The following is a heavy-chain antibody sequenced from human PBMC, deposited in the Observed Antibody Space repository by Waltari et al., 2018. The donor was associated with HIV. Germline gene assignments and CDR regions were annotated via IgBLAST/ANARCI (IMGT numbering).Heavy chain of an antibody. CDR1: GIPFTTYW. CDR3: SSLTTRGDFLDL. V-gene: IGHV3-74*01. CDR2: IKFRESES. J-gene: IGHJ4*02. Sequence: EVQLVEFGGGLVQPGGSLTLSCVTSGIPFTTYWMHWVRQAPGKGLEWVSVIKFRESESIYAGSVRGRFTISRDNARNTVYLQMTSLRAEDTAVYYCSSLTTRGDFLDLWGRGTLVTVSS. D-gene: IGHD4-17*01.